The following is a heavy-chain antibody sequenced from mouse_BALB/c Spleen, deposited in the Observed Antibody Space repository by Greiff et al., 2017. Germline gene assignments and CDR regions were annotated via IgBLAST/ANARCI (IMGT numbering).Heavy chain of an antibody. D-gene: IGHD2-10*02. CDR1: GFTFSSYY. CDR2: INSNGGST. Sequence: EVQLVESGGGLVKLGGSLKLSCAASGFTFSSYYMSWVRQTPEKRLELVAAINSNGGSTYYPDTVKGRFTISRDNAKNTLYLQMSSLKSEDTALYYCARHGYGNYGAMDYWGQGTSVTVSS. J-gene: IGHJ4*01. V-gene: IGHV5-6-2*01. CDR3: ARHGYGNYGAMDY.